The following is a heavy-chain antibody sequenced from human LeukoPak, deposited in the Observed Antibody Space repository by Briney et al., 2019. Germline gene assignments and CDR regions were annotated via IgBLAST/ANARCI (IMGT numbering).Heavy chain of an antibody. Sequence: SETLSLTCSVSNGSISTYYWSWIRQSPGKGLEWIGYISYGGATTYNPSLKRRVTISVDSPKNHFSLRLTSLTAADTALYYCARDGGTLDYFDSWGPGSLVTVSS. CDR1: NGSISTYY. V-gene: IGHV4-4*08. CDR3: ARDGGTLDYFDS. CDR2: ISYGGAT. D-gene: IGHD1-26*01. J-gene: IGHJ4*02.